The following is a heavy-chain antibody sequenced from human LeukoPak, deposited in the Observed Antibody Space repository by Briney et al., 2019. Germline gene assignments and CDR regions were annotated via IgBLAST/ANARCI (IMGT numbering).Heavy chain of an antibody. V-gene: IGHV4-39*07. CDR1: GDSISLSFYY. CDR3: ARGTLYRGWSYYLDF. Sequence: PSETLSLTCAVSGDSISLSFYYWGWIRQPPGKALEWIGSVYYSGTTSYNPSLKSRVTISVDMSKNHFSLRLRSVTAADTAMYYCARGTLYRGWSYYLDFWGQGSQVTVSS. D-gene: IGHD6-19*01. CDR2: VYYSGTT. J-gene: IGHJ4*02.